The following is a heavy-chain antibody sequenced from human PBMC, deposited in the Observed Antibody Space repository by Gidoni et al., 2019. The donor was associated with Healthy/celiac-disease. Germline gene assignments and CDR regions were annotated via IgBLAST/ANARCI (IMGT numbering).Heavy chain of an antibody. Sequence: EVQLVQSGAEVKKPGESLKISCKGSGYSFTSYWIGWVRQMPGKGLEWMGIIYPGDSDTRYSPSFQGQVTISADKSISTAYLQWSSLKASDTAMYYCARHPSMRQGVGSYGAGDYWGQGTLVTVSS. CDR2: IYPGDSDT. J-gene: IGHJ4*02. CDR3: ARHPSMRQGVGSYGAGDY. D-gene: IGHD5-18*01. CDR1: GYSFTSYW. V-gene: IGHV5-51*01.